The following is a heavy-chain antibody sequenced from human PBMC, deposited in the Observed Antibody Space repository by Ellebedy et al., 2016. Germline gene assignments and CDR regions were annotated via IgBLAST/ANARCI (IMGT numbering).Heavy chain of an antibody. J-gene: IGHJ4*02. CDR1: GYTFTGYY. CDR2: INPNSGGP. D-gene: IGHD6-6*01. CDR3: ARDQYSSSFLLGY. V-gene: IGHV1-2*02. Sequence: ASVKVSCXASGYTFTGYYMHWVRQAPGQGLEWMGWINPNSGGPNYAQKFQGTVTMTRDTSISTAYMDLSRLTSDDTAVYYCARDQYSSSFLLGYWGQGTLVTVSS.